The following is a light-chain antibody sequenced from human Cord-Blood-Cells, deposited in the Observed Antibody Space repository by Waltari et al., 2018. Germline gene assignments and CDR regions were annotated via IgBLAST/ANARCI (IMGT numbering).Light chain of an antibody. V-gene: IGLV2-14*01. CDR2: DVS. Sequence: QSALTQPASVSGSPGQSITISCTGTSSDVGGYNYVSWYQQPPRKAPQLMLYDVSNPPSGVSNRSSGSKSGNTASLTISGLKAEDEADYYCSSYTSSSTWVFGGGTKLTVL. J-gene: IGLJ3*02. CDR1: SSDVGGYNY. CDR3: SSYTSSSTWV.